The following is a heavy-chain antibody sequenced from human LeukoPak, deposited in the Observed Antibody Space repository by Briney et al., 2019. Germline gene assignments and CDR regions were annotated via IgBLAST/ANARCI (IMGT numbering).Heavy chain of an antibody. V-gene: IGHV4-61*02. J-gene: IGHJ5*02. CDR1: GGSISSGSYY. CDR2: ISSTGRT. CDR3: AKGAGTPWFDH. Sequence: PSETLSLTCTVSGGSISSGSYYWSWIRQPAGKGLEWIGRISSTGRTDYDPSLTSRGTISVDTSKKHLSMKLSSVTAADTAVYYCAKGAGTPWFDHWGQGTLVTVSS. D-gene: IGHD6-19*01.